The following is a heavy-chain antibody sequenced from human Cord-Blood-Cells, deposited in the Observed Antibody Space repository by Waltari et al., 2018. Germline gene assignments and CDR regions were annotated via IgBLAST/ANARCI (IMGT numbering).Heavy chain of an antibody. CDR2: ISAYNGNT. J-gene: IGHJ6*02. Sequence: QVQLVQSGAEVKKPGASVKVSCKASGYTFTSYGISWVRQASGQGLEWMGWISAYNGNTNYAQKLQGRVTMTTDTSTSTAYMELRSLRSDDTSVYYCARDRGGYDFWSGHNYGMDVLGPRDHGHRLL. CDR1: GYTFTSYG. CDR3: ARDRGGYDFWSGHNYGMDV. V-gene: IGHV1-18*01. D-gene: IGHD3-3*01.